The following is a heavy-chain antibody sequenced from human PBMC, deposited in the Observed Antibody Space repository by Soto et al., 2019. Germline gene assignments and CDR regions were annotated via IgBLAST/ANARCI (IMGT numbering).Heavy chain of an antibody. CDR3: ARELRITTAGPRPYDY. CDR2: IYYTGSS. V-gene: IGHV4-61*08. J-gene: IGHJ4*02. Sequence: SETLSLTCTVSGGSVSSGDYYWSWIRPPPGKGLEWIGYIYYTGSSNYNPSLKRRVTISADTSKNQFSLKLSSVTAADTAVFYCARELRITTAGPRPYDYWGQGTLVTVSS. CDR1: GGSVSSGDYY. D-gene: IGHD6-13*01.